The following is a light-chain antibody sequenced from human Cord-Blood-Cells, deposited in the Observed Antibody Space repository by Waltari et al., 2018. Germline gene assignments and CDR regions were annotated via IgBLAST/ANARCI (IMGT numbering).Light chain of an antibody. J-gene: IGKJ2*01. Sequence: DIQETQSPSFLSADAGEGDTITCQASQDSSNYLNWYQQKTGKAPKLLIYDASNLETGVPSRFSGSGSGTDFTFTISSLQPEDIATYYCQQYDNLPYTFGQGTKLEIK. CDR3: QQYDNLPYT. V-gene: IGKV1-33*01. CDR1: QDSSNY. CDR2: DAS.